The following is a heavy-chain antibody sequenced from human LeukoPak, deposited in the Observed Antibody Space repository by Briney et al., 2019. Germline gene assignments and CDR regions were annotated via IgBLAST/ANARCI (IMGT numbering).Heavy chain of an antibody. CDR1: GGSISSSSYY. CDR3: ASGGYSYGVDY. D-gene: IGHD5-18*01. J-gene: IGHJ4*02. CDR2: IYYSGST. V-gene: IGHV4-39*01. Sequence: SETLSLTCTVSGGSISSSSYYWGWIRQPPGKGLEWIGSIYYSGSTYYNPSLKSRVTISVDTSKNQFSLKLSSVTAADTAVYYCASGGYSYGVDYWGQGTLVTVSS.